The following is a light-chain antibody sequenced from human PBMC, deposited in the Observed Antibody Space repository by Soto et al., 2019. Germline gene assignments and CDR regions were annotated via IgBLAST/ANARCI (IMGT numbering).Light chain of an antibody. CDR1: SSDVVTYNL. J-gene: IGLJ1*01. V-gene: IGLV2-23*03. CDR3: YSFAGSTTFSYV. Sequence: QSVLTQPASVSGSPGQSISISCTGTSSDVVTYNLVSWYQQHPGEAPTVLIYEGTKRPSGVSNRFSGSKSGNTASLTISGLQTEDEADYYCYSFAGSTTFSYVFGPGTKVTVL. CDR2: EGT.